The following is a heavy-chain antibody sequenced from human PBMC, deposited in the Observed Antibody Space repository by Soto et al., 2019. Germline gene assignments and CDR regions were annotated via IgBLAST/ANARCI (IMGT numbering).Heavy chain of an antibody. J-gene: IGHJ4*02. V-gene: IGHV4-30-2*03. CDR1: GGSISSGGYS. Sequence: PSETLSLTCAVSGGSISSGGYSWSWIRQPPGKGLEWIGNIYYSGSTYYNPSLKSRVTISVDTSKNQFSLKLSSVTAADTAVYYCARLRFLAARLRGAFDYWGQGTLVTVSS. CDR3: ARLRFLAARLRGAFDY. D-gene: IGHD6-6*01. CDR2: IYYSGST.